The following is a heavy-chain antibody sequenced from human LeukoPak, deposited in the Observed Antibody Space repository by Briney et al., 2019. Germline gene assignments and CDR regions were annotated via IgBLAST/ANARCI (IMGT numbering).Heavy chain of an antibody. CDR1: AFIFSGHW. D-gene: IGHD1-26*01. V-gene: IGHV3-74*01. Sequence: QSGGSLRLSCEGSAFIFSGHWMNWVRQAPGKGLEWVSRINNDGSGTNYADSVKGRFTISRDNAKNTLYLQMNSLRAEDTAVYYCTRGQDDDAAGATLDYWGQGTLVTVSS. J-gene: IGHJ4*02. CDR2: INNDGSGT. CDR3: TRGQDDDAAGATLDY.